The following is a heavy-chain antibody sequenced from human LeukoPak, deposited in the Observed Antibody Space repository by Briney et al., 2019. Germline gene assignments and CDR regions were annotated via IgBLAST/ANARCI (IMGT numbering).Heavy chain of an antibody. Sequence: GGSLRLSCAASGFTFSSYGMHWVRQAPGKGLEWVAVISYDGINIYYTDSVKGRFTISRDNSKNTLYLQMNSLRAEDTAVYYCAKLGTLDYWGQGTLVTVSS. D-gene: IGHD1-1*01. V-gene: IGHV3-30*18. J-gene: IGHJ4*02. CDR2: ISYDGINI. CDR3: AKLGTLDY. CDR1: GFTFSSYG.